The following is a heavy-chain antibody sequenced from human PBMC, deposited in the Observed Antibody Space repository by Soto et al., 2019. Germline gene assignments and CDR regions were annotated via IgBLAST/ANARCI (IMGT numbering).Heavy chain of an antibody. D-gene: IGHD4-17*01. CDR3: ARVLGTVTNYYYMDV. CDR1: GFTFSSYG. Sequence: GSLRLYCAASGFTFSSYGMNWVRQAPGKGLECVSYISTSSRTIYYADSVKGRFTISRDNAKNSLYLQMNGLRAEDTAVYYCARVLGTVTNYYYMDVWGKGDTVTVSS. J-gene: IGHJ6*03. CDR2: ISTSSRTI. V-gene: IGHV3-48*01.